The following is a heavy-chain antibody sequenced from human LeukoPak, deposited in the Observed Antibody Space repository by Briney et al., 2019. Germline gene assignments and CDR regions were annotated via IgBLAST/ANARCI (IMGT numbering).Heavy chain of an antibody. D-gene: IGHD3-22*01. Sequence: PSETLSLTCTVSGVSISSSYWSWIRQPPGKRLEWIGYIYYSGSTNSNPSLKSRVTISADTSKNQFSLKLNSVTAADTAVYHCVRGNYDSRGYSNAFDIWGQGATVTVSS. CDR1: GVSISSSY. CDR3: VRGNYDSRGYSNAFDI. CDR2: IYYSGST. V-gene: IGHV4-59*01. J-gene: IGHJ3*02.